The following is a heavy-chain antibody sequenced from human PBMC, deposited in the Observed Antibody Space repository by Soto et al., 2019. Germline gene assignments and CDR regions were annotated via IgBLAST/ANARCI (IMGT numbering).Heavy chain of an antibody. D-gene: IGHD3-10*01. CDR2: IKSKTDGGTT. Sequence: RPLRLPSRAVGLNCVNAGVSWIIKATGKGLEWVGRIKSKTDGGTTEYAASVKGRFTISRDDSKSIAYLQMNSLKTEDTAVYYCTRGDGITMVRGVIISFDPWGQGTLVTVSS. J-gene: IGHJ5*02. CDR3: TRGDGITMVRGVIISFDP. V-gene: IGHV3-49*03. CDR1: GLNCVNAG.